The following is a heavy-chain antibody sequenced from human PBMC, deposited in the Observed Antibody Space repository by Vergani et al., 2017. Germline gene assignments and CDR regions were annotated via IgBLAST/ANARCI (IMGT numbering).Heavy chain of an antibody. Sequence: QVQLQQWGAGLLKPSETLSLTCAVYGGSFSGYYWSWIRQPPGKGLEWIGEINHSGSTNYNPSLKSRVTISVDTSKNQFSLKLSSVTAADTAVYYCARGPIAARPIYYYYYYMDVWGKGTTVTVSS. D-gene: IGHD6-6*01. CDR1: GGSFSGYY. CDR3: ARGPIAARPIYYYYYYMDV. CDR2: INHSGST. J-gene: IGHJ6*03. V-gene: IGHV4-34*01.